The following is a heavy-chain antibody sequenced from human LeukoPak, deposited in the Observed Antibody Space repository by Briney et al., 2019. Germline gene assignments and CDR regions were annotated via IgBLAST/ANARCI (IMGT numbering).Heavy chain of an antibody. V-gene: IGHV1-2*02. CDR1: GYTFTGYY. J-gene: IGHJ3*02. Sequence: GASVKVSCKASGYTFTGYYMHWVRQAPGQGLEWMGWINPNSGGTNYAQKFQGRVTMTRDTSISTAYMELSRLRSDDTAVYYCARVLRITMIHDAFDIWGQGTMVTVSS. CDR2: INPNSGGT. CDR3: ARVLRITMIHDAFDI. D-gene: IGHD3-22*01.